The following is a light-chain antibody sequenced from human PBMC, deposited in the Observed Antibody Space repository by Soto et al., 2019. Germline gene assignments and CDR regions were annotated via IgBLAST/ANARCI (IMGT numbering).Light chain of an antibody. V-gene: IGKV1-5*03. CDR3: QQYSSYSPWT. Sequence: DIQMTQSPSTLPASVGDRVIITCRASESISSWLAWYQEKPGKAPKLLIYKASSLDSGVPSRFSGSGSGTEFTLTISSLQPDDFATYYCQQYSSYSPWTFGQGTKVEIK. J-gene: IGKJ1*01. CDR1: ESISSW. CDR2: KAS.